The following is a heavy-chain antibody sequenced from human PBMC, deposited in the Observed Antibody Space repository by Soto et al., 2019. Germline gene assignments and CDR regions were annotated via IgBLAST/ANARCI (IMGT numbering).Heavy chain of an antibody. J-gene: IGHJ4*02. D-gene: IGHD3-22*01. CDR2: INAGNGNT. CDR3: ARDPLPNTYYYDGSGFPAY. Sequence: GASVKVSCKASGYTFTSXAMHWVRQAPGQRLEWMGWINAGNGNTKYSQKFQGRVTITRDTSASTAYMELSSLRSEDTAVYYCARDPLPNTYYYDGSGFPAYWGQGTLVTVSS. V-gene: IGHV1-3*01. CDR1: GYTFTSXA.